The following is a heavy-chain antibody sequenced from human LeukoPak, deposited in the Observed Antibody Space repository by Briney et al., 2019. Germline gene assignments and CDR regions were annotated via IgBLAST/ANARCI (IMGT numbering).Heavy chain of an antibody. V-gene: IGHV4-38-2*02. J-gene: IGHJ4*02. CDR3: ARDFPPDY. CDR2: VYHGGSS. Sequence: SETLSLTCTVSGYSISSGFYWGWIRQPPGKGLEWIGNVYHGGSSYYNPSLKSRVTISVDTSKNQFSLKLSSVTAADTAVYYCARDFPPDYWGQGTLVTVSS. CDR1: GYSISSGFY.